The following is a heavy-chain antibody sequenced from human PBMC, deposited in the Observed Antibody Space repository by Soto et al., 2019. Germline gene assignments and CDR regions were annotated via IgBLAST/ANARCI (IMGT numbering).Heavy chain of an antibody. CDR2: ISYDGSNK. Sequence: PGGSLGISCAASDFTFSIYAMHWVRQAPGKGLDWVAVISYDGSNKYYADSVKGRFTISRDNSKNTLYQQMNSLRAEDTAVYYCARGGYSSSWIHWFDPWGQGTMVTVSS. V-gene: IGHV3-30-3*01. CDR1: DFTFSIYA. CDR3: ARGGYSSSWIHWFDP. D-gene: IGHD6-13*01. J-gene: IGHJ5*02.